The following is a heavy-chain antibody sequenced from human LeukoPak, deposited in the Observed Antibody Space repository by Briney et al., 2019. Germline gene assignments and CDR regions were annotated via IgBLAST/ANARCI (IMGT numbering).Heavy chain of an antibody. CDR1: GYRFTGSW. J-gene: IGHJ4*02. Sequence: GESLKISCKVFGYRFTGSWIGWVRQRPGQGLEWMAIIYPGDSDTKYSWAFEGQVTISADPSIDTAYLQWSSLKASDTATYYCARHHRDDGKTDYWGQGTLVTVSS. D-gene: IGHD5-24*01. CDR3: ARHHRDDGKTDY. V-gene: IGHV5-51*01. CDR2: IYPGDSDT.